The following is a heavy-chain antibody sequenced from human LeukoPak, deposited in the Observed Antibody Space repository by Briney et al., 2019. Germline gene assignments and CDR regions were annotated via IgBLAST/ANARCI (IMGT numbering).Heavy chain of an antibody. CDR1: GFTFSSYS. Sequence: GGSLRLSCAASGFTFSSYSMNWVRQAPGKGLEWVSSISSSSSYIYYADSVKGRFTISRDNAKNSLYLQMNSLRAEDTAVYYCAREEGDGYNLYWGQGTLVTVSS. CDR2: ISSSSSYI. D-gene: IGHD5-24*01. CDR3: AREEGDGYNLY. V-gene: IGHV3-21*01. J-gene: IGHJ4*02.